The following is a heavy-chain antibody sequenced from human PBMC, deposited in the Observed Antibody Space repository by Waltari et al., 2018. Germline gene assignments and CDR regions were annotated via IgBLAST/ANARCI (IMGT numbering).Heavy chain of an antibody. Sequence: QVQLVESGGGVVQPGRSLRLSCAASGFTFSSYGMHWVRQAPGKGLEWVAVIWYDGSNKYYADSVKGRFTISRDNSKNTLYLQMNSLRAEDTAVYYCARLSGRYSSGWYRLDYWGQGTLVTVSS. J-gene: IGHJ4*02. CDR2: IWYDGSNK. D-gene: IGHD6-19*01. V-gene: IGHV3-33*01. CDR1: GFTFSSYG. CDR3: ARLSGRYSSGWYRLDY.